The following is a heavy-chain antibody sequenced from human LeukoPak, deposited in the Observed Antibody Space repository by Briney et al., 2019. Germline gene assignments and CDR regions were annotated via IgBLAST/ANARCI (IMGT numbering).Heavy chain of an antibody. D-gene: IGHD6-13*01. CDR1: GLTFTSYW. J-gene: IGHJ4*02. Sequence: GGSLRLSCEASGLTFTSYWMSRVRQAPGKGLEWVGFLQYDGTEKYYADSVKGRFTISRDNSKNTLYLQMDSLRAEDTAVYYCARESSSIAIGTLDFWGQGTLVTVSS. V-gene: IGHV3-30*02. CDR2: LQYDGTEK. CDR3: ARESSSIAIGTLDF.